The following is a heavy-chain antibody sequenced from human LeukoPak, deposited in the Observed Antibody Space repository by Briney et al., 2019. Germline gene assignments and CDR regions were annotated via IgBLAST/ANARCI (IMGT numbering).Heavy chain of an antibody. CDR2: IASDGSHT. D-gene: IGHD2-21*01. Sequence: GGSLRLSCAASGFTFSTYFMHWVRQAPGKGLEWVADIASDGSHTFYVESVKGRFTISRDNSKNTLYLRMNSLRAEDTAVYFCARERQDTILHSGAFDIWGQGTMVTVSS. J-gene: IGHJ3*02. CDR1: GFTFSTYF. V-gene: IGHV3-30-3*01. CDR3: ARERQDTILHSGAFDI.